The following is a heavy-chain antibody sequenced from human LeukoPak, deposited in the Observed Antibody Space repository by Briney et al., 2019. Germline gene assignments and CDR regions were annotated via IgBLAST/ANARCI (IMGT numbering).Heavy chain of an antibody. V-gene: IGHV3-11*04. CDR3: ARDLSGGTFDY. CDR1: GFTFSDYY. Sequence: PGGSLRLSCAASGFTFSDYYMSWLRQAPGKGLEGVSYISSSGSTIYYAESVKGRFPIYRDNAKNSLYLPMNSLITEDTAVYYCARDLSGGTFDYWGQGTLVTVSS. J-gene: IGHJ4*02. CDR2: ISSSGSTI. D-gene: IGHD1-26*01.